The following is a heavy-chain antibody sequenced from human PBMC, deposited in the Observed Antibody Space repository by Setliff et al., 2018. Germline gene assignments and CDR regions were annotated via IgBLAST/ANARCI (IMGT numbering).Heavy chain of an antibody. CDR1: GGSISTTDYY. CDR3: ARYDSSGYSENYYFDY. CDR2: VYYSGNT. Sequence: SETLSLTCTVSGGSISTTDYYWGRIRQPPGKGLEWIGCVYYSGNTYYSPSLKSRVTMFVDTSKNQFSQMLYSVNAADTAIYYCARYDSSGYSENYYFDYWGQGTLVTVSS. V-gene: IGHV4-39*07. J-gene: IGHJ4*02. D-gene: IGHD3-22*01.